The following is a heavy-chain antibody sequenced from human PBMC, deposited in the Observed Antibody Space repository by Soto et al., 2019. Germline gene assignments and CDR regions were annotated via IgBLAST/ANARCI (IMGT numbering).Heavy chain of an antibody. CDR2: IYYSEST. CDR3: ARVAVAGTRVDY. Sequence: PSETLSLTCTVSGGSISSYYWSWIRQPPGKGLEWIGYIYYSESTNYNPSLKSRVTISVDTSKNQFSLKLSSVTAADTAVYYCARVAVAGTRVDYWGQGTLVTVPS. CDR1: GGSISSYY. D-gene: IGHD6-19*01. V-gene: IGHV4-59*12. J-gene: IGHJ4*02.